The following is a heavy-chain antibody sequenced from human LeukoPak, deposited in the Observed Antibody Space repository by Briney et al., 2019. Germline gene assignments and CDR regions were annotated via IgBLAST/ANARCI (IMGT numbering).Heavy chain of an antibody. CDR1: GGSISSSIYY. Sequence: PSETLSLTCTVSGGSISSSIYYWGWIRQPPGKGLEWIGSIYYSGSTYYNPSLKSRVTISVDTSKNQFSLKLSSVTAADTAVYYCARRKQLGQLDYWGQGTLVTVSS. D-gene: IGHD6-13*01. V-gene: IGHV4-39*01. J-gene: IGHJ4*02. CDR3: ARRKQLGQLDY. CDR2: IYYSGST.